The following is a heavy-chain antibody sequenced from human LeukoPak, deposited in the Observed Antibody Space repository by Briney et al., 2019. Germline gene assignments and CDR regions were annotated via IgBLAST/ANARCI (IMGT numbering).Heavy chain of an antibody. J-gene: IGHJ4*02. V-gene: IGHV3-30*01. CDR1: GFTFSSYA. D-gene: IGHD3-10*01. Sequence: GRSLRLSCAASGFTFSSYAMHWVRQAPGKGLEWVAVISYDGSNKYYADSVKGRFIISRDNSKNTLYLQMNSLRAEDTAVYYCARDGLWFGELWSKFFDYWGQGTLVTVSS. CDR2: ISYDGSNK. CDR3: ARDGLWFGELWSKFFDY.